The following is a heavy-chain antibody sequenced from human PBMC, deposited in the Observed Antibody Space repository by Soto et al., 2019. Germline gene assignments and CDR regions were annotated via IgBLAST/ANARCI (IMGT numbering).Heavy chain of an antibody. D-gene: IGHD4-17*01. CDR1: GGSISISSYY. CDR2: IYYSGST. J-gene: IGHJ6*02. CDR3: ARQVETTVVTPHYYYGMDV. V-gene: IGHV4-39*01. Sequence: PSDTLSLTCTVSGGSISISSYYWGWILQPPGKGLEWIGSIYYSGSTYYNPSLKSRVTISVDTSKNQFSLKLSSVTAADTAVYYCARQVETTVVTPHYYYGMDVWGQGTTVTVSS.